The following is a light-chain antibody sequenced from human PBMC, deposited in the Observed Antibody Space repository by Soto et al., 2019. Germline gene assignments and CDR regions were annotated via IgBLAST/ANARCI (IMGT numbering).Light chain of an antibody. CDR3: QQYNNWPPWT. Sequence: DIQMTQSPSSLSASVGDRVTITCRASQGVSAYLLWYQQRQGRAPKLLIYAASNLLSGVPSRFSGSGSGTEFTLTISGLQSEDFAVYYCQQYNNWPPWTFGQGTKVEIK. CDR1: QGVSAY. CDR2: AAS. J-gene: IGKJ1*01. V-gene: IGKV1-9*01.